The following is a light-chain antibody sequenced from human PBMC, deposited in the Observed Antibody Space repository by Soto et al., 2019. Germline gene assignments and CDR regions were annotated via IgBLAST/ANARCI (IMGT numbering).Light chain of an antibody. CDR1: SSDVGGYNF. CDR2: EVT. J-gene: IGLJ1*01. V-gene: IGLV2-14*01. Sequence: QSVLTQPASVSGSSGQSIAISCTGTSSDVGGYNFVSWYQQHPGEAPKLIIHEVTNRPSGVSDRFSGSKSGNTASLTISGLQADDEADYYCSSHTAYTTRAFGSGTKVTVL. CDR3: SSHTAYTTRA.